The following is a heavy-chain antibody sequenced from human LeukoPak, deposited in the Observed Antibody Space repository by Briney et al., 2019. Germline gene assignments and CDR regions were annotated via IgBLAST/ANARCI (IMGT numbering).Heavy chain of an antibody. D-gene: IGHD6-19*01. J-gene: IGHJ4*02. CDR2: INPSGGST. V-gene: IGHV1-46*01. Sequence: ASVKVSCKASGYTFTSYYMHWVRQAPGQGLEWMGIINPSGGSTSYAQKFQGRVTMTRDTSTSTVYMELSSLRSEDTAVYYCARAWVFEYSSGWSKGNYFDYWGQGTLVTVSS. CDR1: GYTFTSYY. CDR3: ARAWVFEYSSGWSKGNYFDY.